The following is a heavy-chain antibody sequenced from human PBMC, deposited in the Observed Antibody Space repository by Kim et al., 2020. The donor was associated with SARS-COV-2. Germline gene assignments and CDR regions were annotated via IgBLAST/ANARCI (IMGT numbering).Heavy chain of an antibody. D-gene: IGHD1-26*01. V-gene: IGHV3-30*12. J-gene: IGHJ6*02. CDR3: ARRVGIGGGEVHNYYGMDV. Sequence: GRFTIARDNPKNTLYLQMNRVRAEDTAVYYCARRVGIGGGEVHNYYGMDVWGQGTTVTVSS.